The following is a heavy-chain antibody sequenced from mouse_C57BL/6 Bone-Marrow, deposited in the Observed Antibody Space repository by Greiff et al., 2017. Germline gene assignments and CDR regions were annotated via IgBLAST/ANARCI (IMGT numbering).Heavy chain of an antibody. J-gene: IGHJ1*03. CDR2: IWSGGST. CDR3: AGGMDKGYWYFDV. V-gene: IGHV2-2*01. Sequence: QVQLKESGPGLVQPSQSLSITCTVSGFSLTSYGVHWVRQSPGKGLEWLGVIWSGGSTDYNAAFISRLSISKDNSKSQVFFKMNSLQADDTAIYYCAGGMDKGYWYFDVWGKGTTVTVSS. D-gene: IGHD2-3*01. CDR1: GFSLTSYG.